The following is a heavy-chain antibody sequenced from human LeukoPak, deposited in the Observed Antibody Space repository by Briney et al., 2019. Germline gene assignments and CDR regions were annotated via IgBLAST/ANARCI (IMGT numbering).Heavy chain of an antibody. J-gene: IGHJ4*02. CDR1: GFTFSSYG. Sequence: GGSLRLSCAASGFTFSSYGMHWVRQAPGKGLEWVAVISYDGSNKYYADSVKGRFTISRDNSKNTLYLQMNSLRAEDTAVYYCASLWGDSSGYYFDCWGQGTLVTVSS. V-gene: IGHV3-30*03. CDR3: ASLWGDSSGYYFDC. CDR2: ISYDGSNK. D-gene: IGHD3-22*01.